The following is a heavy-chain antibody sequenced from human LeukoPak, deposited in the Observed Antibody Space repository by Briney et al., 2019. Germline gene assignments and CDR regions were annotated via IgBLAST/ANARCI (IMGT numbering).Heavy chain of an antibody. CDR1: GGSISSSSYY. CDR3: ARATSLMTKYFQH. J-gene: IGHJ1*01. V-gene: IGHV4-39*07. Sequence: PSETLSLTCTVSGGSISSSSYYWGWIRQPPGKGLEWIGSIYYSGSTYYNPSLKSRVTISVDTSKNQFSLKLSSVTAADTAVYYCARATSLMTKYFQHWGQGTLVTVSS. CDR2: IYYSGST. D-gene: IGHD3-16*01.